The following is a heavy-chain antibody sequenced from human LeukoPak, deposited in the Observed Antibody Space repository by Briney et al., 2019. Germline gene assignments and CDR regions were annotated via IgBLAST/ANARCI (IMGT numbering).Heavy chain of an antibody. Sequence: GGSLRLSCAASEFTFSSYSMNWVRQAPGKGLEWVSYITNSGNSKSYADSVKGRFTISRDNTKNSLYLQMNSLRAEDTAVYYCAKNGRGTYPSYFDYWGQGTLVTVSS. J-gene: IGHJ4*02. V-gene: IGHV3-48*01. CDR1: EFTFSSYS. D-gene: IGHD1-26*01. CDR2: ITNSGNSK. CDR3: AKNGRGTYPSYFDY.